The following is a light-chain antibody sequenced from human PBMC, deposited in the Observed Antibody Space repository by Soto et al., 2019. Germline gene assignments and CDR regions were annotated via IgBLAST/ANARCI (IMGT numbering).Light chain of an antibody. Sequence: QSVLTQPPSASGSPGQPVTISCTGTSSDVGGYNYVSWYQQHPGKAPKLMIYEVTKRPSGVPDRFSGSKSGNTASLTVSGLQAEDEADYYCSSYAGSNSDVFGTGTKVTVL. CDR3: SSYAGSNSDV. CDR1: SSDVGGYNY. J-gene: IGLJ1*01. CDR2: EVT. V-gene: IGLV2-8*01.